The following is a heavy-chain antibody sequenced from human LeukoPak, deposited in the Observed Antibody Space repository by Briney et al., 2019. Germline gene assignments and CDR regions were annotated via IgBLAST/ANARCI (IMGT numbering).Heavy chain of an antibody. V-gene: IGHV3-7*01. D-gene: IGHD3-16*01. CDR1: GFILSSQW. Sequence: GGSLRLSCAASGFILSSQWMSWVRQAPGKGPEWVANIKEDGGQKSYVDSVKGRFTISRDNAKNSLYLQMNSLRAEDTAVYYCARAFSWGQGTLVTVSS. CDR3: ARAFS. J-gene: IGHJ5*02. CDR2: IKEDGGQK.